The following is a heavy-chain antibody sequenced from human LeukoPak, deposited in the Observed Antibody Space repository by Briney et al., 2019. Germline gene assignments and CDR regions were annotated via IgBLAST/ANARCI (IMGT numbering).Heavy chain of an antibody. CDR3: ARGGSRYNDY. CDR2: IIPIFGTA. J-gene: IGHJ4*02. CDR1: GGTFSSYA. D-gene: IGHD2-15*01. V-gene: IGHV1-69*13. Sequence: EASVKVSCKASGGTFSSYAISWVRQAPGQGLEWMGGIIPIFGTANYAQKFQGRVTITADESTSTAYMELSSLRSEDTAVYYCARGGSRYNDYWGQGTLVTVSS.